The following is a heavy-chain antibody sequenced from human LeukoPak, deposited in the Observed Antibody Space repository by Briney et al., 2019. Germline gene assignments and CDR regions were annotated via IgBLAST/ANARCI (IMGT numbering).Heavy chain of an antibody. CDR3: ARDPLDRQQLAKGYFDY. CDR2: IRYDGSNN. CDR1: GFTFSNYN. Sequence: PGGSLRLSCAASGFTFSNYNMHWVRQAPGKGLEWVAFIRYDGSNNYYADSVQGRFTIYRDNSKNTMYLQMKSLRGEDAAVYYCARDPLDRQQLAKGYFDYWGQGTLVTVSS. J-gene: IGHJ4*02. V-gene: IGHV3-30*02. D-gene: IGHD6-13*01.